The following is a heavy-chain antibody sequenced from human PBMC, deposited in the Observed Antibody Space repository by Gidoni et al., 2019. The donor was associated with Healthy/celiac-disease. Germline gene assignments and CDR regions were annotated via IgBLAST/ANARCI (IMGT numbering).Heavy chain of an antibody. CDR1: GYPFTGYY. D-gene: IGHD2-15*01. CDR2: INPNSGGT. J-gene: IGHJ5*02. V-gene: IGHV1-2*02. CDR3: ARGVVVAATRASHNWFDP. Sequence: QVQLVQSGADVTKPGAYVMVSCQASGYPFTGYYMPWVTQAPGQGLDWMGWINPNSGGTNYAQKLQGRFTMTRDTSISTAYMELSRRRSDDTAVYYCARGVVVAATRASHNWFDPWGQGTLVTVSS.